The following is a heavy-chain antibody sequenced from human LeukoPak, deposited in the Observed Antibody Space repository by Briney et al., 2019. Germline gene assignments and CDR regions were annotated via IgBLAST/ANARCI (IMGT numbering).Heavy chain of an antibody. CDR1: GYTFTRYD. V-gene: IGHV1-8*01. CDR3: SRGARILWIGEANYYMDV. CDR2: MNPNSGNT. Sequence: VASVKVSCKASGYTFTRYDVNWVRQATGQGLEWMGWMNPNSGNTGYAQKFQGRVTMTWNTSISTAYMELSGLRSEDTAVYYCSRGARILWIGEANYYMDVRGKGTTVTIFS. D-gene: IGHD3-10*01. J-gene: IGHJ6*03.